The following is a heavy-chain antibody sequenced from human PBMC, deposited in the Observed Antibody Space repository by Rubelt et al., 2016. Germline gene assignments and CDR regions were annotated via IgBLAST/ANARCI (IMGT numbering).Heavy chain of an antibody. J-gene: IGHJ6*02. CDR3: ARGGYSSGYYLDYYYGMDV. CDR1: GGSISSYY. CDR2: IYYSGST. D-gene: IGHD3-22*01. V-gene: IGHV4-59*01. Sequence: QVQLQESGPGLVKPSETLSLTCTVSGGSISSYYWSWIRQPPGKGLEWIGYIYYSGSTNYNPSLKSRVTISVDTSKNKFSLKLSSVTAAETAVYYCARGGYSSGYYLDYYYGMDVWGQGTTVTVSS.